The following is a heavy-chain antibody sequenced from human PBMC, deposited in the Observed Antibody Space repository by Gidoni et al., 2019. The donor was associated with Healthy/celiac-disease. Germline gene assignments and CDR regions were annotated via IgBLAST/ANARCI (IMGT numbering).Heavy chain of an antibody. CDR2: ISSSSSYI. V-gene: IGHV3-21*01. J-gene: IGHJ2*01. D-gene: IGHD6-13*01. CDR3: ARDWAAAGLYWYFDL. CDR1: GFTFSSYS. Sequence: EVQLVESGGGLVKPGGSLRLSCAASGFTFSSYSMNWVRQAPGKGLEWVSSISSSSSYIYYADSVKGRFTISRDNAKNSLYLQMNSLRAEDTAVYYCARDWAAAGLYWYFDLWGRGTLVTVSS.